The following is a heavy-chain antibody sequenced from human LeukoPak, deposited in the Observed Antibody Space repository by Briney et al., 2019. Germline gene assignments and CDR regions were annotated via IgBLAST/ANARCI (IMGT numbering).Heavy chain of an antibody. J-gene: IGHJ4*02. V-gene: IGHV3-64D*09. D-gene: IGHD1-1*01. CDR2: ISSNGGST. CDR1: GFTFSSYA. CDR3: VKDQEREPPTYYFDY. Sequence: GVSLRLSCPASGFTFSSYAMHWVRQAPGKGLEYVSAISSNGGSTYYADSVKGRFTISRDNSKNTLYLQMSSLRAEDTAVYYCVKDQEREPPTYYFDYWGQGTLVTVSS.